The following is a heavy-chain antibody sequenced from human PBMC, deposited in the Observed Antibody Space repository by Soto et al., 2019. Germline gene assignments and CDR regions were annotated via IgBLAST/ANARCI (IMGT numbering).Heavy chain of an antibody. D-gene: IGHD5-12*01. CDR2: ISHDGSEQ. J-gene: IGHJ6*02. CDR1: GITLNNSG. CDR3: VKDRVPGAYGQYCGMDV. Sequence: QVQLVESGGGVVQPGRSLRLSCRVSGITLNNSGIHWVRQAPGKGLEWMAVISHDGSEQYYADSMKGRLNISRDNSKNTVNLQMNSLRGEDTAIYYCVKDRVPGAYGQYCGMDVWGQGTTVTVSS. V-gene: IGHV3-30*18.